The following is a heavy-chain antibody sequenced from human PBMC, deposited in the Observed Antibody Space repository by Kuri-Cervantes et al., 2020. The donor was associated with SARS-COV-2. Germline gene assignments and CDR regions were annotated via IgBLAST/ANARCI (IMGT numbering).Heavy chain of an antibody. D-gene: IGHD3-22*01. Sequence: ESLKISWKGSGYLFTSYWISWVRHMPGQGLGWRGRIDPSDSYTNYSPSFQGHVTYPVDQSISTAYLQWSSLKASDTAMYYCARHVPPYYDSSGHSDYWGQGTLVTVSS. CDR1: GYLFTSYW. V-gene: IGHV5-10-1*01. J-gene: IGHJ4*02. CDR2: IDPSDSYT. CDR3: ARHVPPYYDSSGHSDY.